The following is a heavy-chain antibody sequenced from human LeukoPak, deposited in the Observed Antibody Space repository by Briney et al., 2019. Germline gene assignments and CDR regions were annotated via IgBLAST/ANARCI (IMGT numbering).Heavy chain of an antibody. Sequence: PGGSLRLSCAASGFTFSRYRMNWVRQAPGKGLEWVSSISSSSSYIYYADSVKGRFTISRDNAKNSLYLQMSSLRAEDTALYYCARDSTTLGESYDYWGQGTLVTVSS. CDR1: GFTFSRYR. CDR3: ARDSTTLGESYDY. J-gene: IGHJ4*02. CDR2: ISSSSSYI. V-gene: IGHV3-21*01. D-gene: IGHD3-10*01.